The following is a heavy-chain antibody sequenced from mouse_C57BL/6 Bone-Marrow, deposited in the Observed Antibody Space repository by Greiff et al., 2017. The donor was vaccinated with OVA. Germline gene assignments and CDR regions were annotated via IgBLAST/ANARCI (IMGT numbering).Heavy chain of an antibody. CDR1: GYTFTSYW. V-gene: IGHV1-69*01. CDR3: ARSDYGSSPYYAMDY. J-gene: IGHJ4*01. D-gene: IGHD1-1*01. CDR2: IDPSDSYT. Sequence: VKLQQPGAELVMPGASVKLSCKASGYTFTSYWMHWVKQRPGQGLEWIGEIDPSDSYTNYNQKFKGKSTLTVDKSSSTAYMQLSSLTSEDSAVYYCARSDYGSSPYYAMDYWGQGTSVTVSS.